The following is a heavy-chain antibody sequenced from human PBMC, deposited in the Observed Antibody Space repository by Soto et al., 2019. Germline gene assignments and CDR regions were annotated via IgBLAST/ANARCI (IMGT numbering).Heavy chain of an antibody. J-gene: IGHJ4*02. D-gene: IGHD6-25*01. CDR2: IYHRGIT. CDR3: ARVPRDAAMGHFDY. V-gene: IGHV4-30-4*01. Sequence: QVQLQESGPGLVTPSQTLSLTCTVSGASITSDDYYWSWIRQPPGKGLEYIAYIYHRGITYYNPSLQSRVTISLDTSKNQFSLNLTSVTAADTAVYYCARVPRDAAMGHFDYWGQGSLVTVSS. CDR1: GASITSDDYY.